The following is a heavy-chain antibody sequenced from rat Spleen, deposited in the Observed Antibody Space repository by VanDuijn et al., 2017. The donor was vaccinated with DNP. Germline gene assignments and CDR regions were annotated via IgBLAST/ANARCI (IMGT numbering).Heavy chain of an antibody. Sequence: EVQLVESGGGLVQPGRSMKLSCAASGFTFSDYGMAWVLQAPTKGLEWVAAISTSGSVTYYRDSVKGRFTISRDNAKNTLYLQMDSLRSEDTATYYCANGGWYFDFWGPGTMVTVSS. CDR3: ANGGWYFDF. J-gene: IGHJ1*01. V-gene: IGHV5S13*01. CDR1: GFTFSDYG. CDR2: ISTSGSVT.